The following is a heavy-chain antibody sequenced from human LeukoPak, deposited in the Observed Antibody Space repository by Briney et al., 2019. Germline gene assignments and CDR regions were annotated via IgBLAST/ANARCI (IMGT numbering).Heavy chain of an antibody. V-gene: IGHV3-23*01. D-gene: IGHD6-6*01. CDR3: AKDRGQLVPKYNWFDP. J-gene: IGHJ5*02. CDR1: GFTFSSYA. Sequence: GGSLRLSCAASGFTFSSYAMNWVRQAPGKGLEWVSAISSNGSSTYYADSVKGRFTISRDNSENTLYLQMNSLRAEDTAVYYCAKDRGQLVPKYNWFDPWGQGTLVTVSS. CDR2: ISSNGSST.